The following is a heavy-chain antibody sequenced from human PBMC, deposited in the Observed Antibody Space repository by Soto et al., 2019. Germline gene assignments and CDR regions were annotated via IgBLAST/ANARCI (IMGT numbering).Heavy chain of an antibody. CDR2: INSDGSST. CDR3: ARGIDILTGLFDY. J-gene: IGHJ4*02. Sequence: GGSLRLSCAASGFTFSSYSMNWVRQAPGKGLEWVSRINSDGSSTSYADSVKGRFTISRDNAKNTLYLQMNSLRAEDTAVYYCARGIDILTGLFDYWGQGTLVTVSS. D-gene: IGHD3-9*01. V-gene: IGHV3-74*01. CDR1: GFTFSSYS.